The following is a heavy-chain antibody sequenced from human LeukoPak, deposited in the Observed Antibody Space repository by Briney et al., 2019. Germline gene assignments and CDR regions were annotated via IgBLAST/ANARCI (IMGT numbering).Heavy chain of an antibody. CDR2: IGGSGVTT. CDR1: GFNFGRYA. D-gene: IGHD3-22*01. J-gene: IGHJ3*02. Sequence: GGSLRLSCAASGFNFGRYAMSWVRQAPGKGLEWCSTIGGSGVTTYYADSVKGRFTISRDNSQNTMYLQMNSLRAEDTALYYCAKDRPYDYDSSGFMAFDIWGQGTMVTVS. V-gene: IGHV3-23*01. CDR3: AKDRPYDYDSSGFMAFDI.